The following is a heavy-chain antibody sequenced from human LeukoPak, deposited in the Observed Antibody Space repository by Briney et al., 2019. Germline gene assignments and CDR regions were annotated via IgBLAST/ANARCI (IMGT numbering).Heavy chain of an antibody. V-gene: IGHV3-7*04. CDR3: ARGYSSSWYRATAKYYYYYMDV. CDR2: IKQDGSEK. D-gene: IGHD6-13*01. CDR1: GFTFSSYW. Sequence: GGSLRLSCAASGFTFSSYWMSWVRQAPGKGLEWVANIKQDGSEKYYVDSVKGRFTISGDNAKNSLYLQMNSPRAEDTAVYYCARGYSSSWYRATAKYYYYYMDVWGKGTTVTVSS. J-gene: IGHJ6*03.